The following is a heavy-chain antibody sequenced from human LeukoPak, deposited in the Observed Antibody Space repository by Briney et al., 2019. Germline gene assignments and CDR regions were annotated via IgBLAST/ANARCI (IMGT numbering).Heavy chain of an antibody. D-gene: IGHD3-10*01. CDR3: ARLSWFGELLSFYFDY. V-gene: IGHV4-59*01. Sequence: ETSETLSLTCTVSGGSISSYYWSWIRQPPGKGLEWIGYIYYSGSTNYNPSLKSRVTISVDTSKNQFSLKLSSVTAADTAVYYCARLSWFGELLSFYFDYWGQGTLVTVSS. CDR1: GGSISSYY. CDR2: IYYSGST. J-gene: IGHJ4*02.